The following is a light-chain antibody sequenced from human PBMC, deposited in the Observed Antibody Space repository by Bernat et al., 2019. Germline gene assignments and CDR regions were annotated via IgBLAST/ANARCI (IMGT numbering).Light chain of an antibody. Sequence: QSALTQPASVSGSPGQSITISCTGTSSDIGGYNFVSWYQQHPGKAPKLMISDVSHRPSGVSNRFSASKSGNTASLTISGLQAEDEADYYCWSYTSWSSPYVFGTGTKVTVL. CDR2: DVS. J-gene: IGLJ1*01. V-gene: IGLV2-14*03. CDR3: WSYTSWSSPYV. CDR1: SSDIGGYNF.